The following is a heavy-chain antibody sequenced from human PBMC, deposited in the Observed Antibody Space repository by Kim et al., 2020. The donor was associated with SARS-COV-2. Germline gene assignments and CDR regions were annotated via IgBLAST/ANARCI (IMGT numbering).Heavy chain of an antibody. D-gene: IGHD6-13*01. CDR3: ARGAAAGRSRFEY. Sequence: GGSLRLSCGASGFTFSSYSMNWVRQAPGKGLEWVSYISSGSGSAIYYADSVKGRFTISRDNAKNSLYLQMNSLRDEDTAVYYCARGAAAGRSRFEYWGQG. CDR1: GFTFSSYS. V-gene: IGHV3-48*02. CDR2: ISSGSGSAI. J-gene: IGHJ4*02.